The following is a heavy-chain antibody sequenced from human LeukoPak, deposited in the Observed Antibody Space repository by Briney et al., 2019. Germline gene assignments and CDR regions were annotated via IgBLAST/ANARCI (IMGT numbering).Heavy chain of an antibody. J-gene: IGHJ3*02. V-gene: IGHV1-2*02. CDR1: GYTFTGYY. CDR2: INPNSGGT. D-gene: IGHD5-12*01. CDR3: ARGLVDIVATPYDAFDI. Sequence: ASVKVSCKASGYTFTGYYMHWVRQAPGQGLEWMGWINPNSGGTNYAQKFQGRVTMSTDTSTSTAYMELRSLRSDDTAVYYCARGLVDIVATPYDAFDIWGQGTLVTVSS.